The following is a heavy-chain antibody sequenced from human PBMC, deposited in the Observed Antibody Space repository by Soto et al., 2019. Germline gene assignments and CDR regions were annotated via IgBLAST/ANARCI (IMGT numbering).Heavy chain of an antibody. CDR2: IYHSGST. J-gene: IGHJ4*02. Sequence: QLQLQESGSGLVKPSQTLSLTCAVSGGSISSGGYSWSWIRQPPGKGLEWIGYIYHSGSTYYNPSPKSRVTISVDSTKNQFSLKLSSVTAADTAVYYCARGSDYYDSSGYPEAFDYWGQGTLVTVSS. V-gene: IGHV4-30-2*01. CDR1: GGSISSGGYS. CDR3: ARGSDYYDSSGYPEAFDY. D-gene: IGHD3-22*01.